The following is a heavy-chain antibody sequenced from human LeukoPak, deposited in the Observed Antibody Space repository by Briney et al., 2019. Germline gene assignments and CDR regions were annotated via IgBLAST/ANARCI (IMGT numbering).Heavy chain of an antibody. CDR1: GGTFSSYA. Sequence: ASVKVSCKASGGTFSSYAISWVRQAPGQGLEWMGGIIPIFGTANYAQKFQGRVTITADESTSTAYMELSSLRSEDTAVYYCARVFGSGGAFDYWGQGTLVTVSS. D-gene: IGHD3-3*01. J-gene: IGHJ4*02. CDR2: IIPIFGTA. V-gene: IGHV1-69*13. CDR3: ARVFGSGGAFDY.